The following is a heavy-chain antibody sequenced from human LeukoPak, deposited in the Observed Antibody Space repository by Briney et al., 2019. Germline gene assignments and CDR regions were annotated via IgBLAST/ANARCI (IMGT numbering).Heavy chain of an antibody. Sequence: PSETLSLTCTVSGRSISSYYWSWIRQPPGKGLEWIGYIYYSWSTNYNPSLKSRVTISVDTSKNQFSLKQSSVTAADTAVYYCARGQGYSYGYEWFDPWGQGTLVTVSS. J-gene: IGHJ5*02. V-gene: IGHV4-59*01. CDR2: IYYSWST. CDR3: ARGQGYSYGYEWFDP. CDR1: GRSISSYY. D-gene: IGHD5-18*01.